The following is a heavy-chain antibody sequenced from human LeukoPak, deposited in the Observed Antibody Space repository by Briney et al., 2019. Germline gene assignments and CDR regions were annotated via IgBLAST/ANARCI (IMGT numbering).Heavy chain of an antibody. CDR2: IYSGGST. CDR1: GFTVSSNY. CDR3: ARVPIFTMVRGAFDY. J-gene: IGHJ4*02. V-gene: IGHV3-66*01. Sequence: GGSLRLSCAASGFTVSSNYMSWVRQAPGKGLEWVSVIYSGGSTYYADSVKGRFTISRDNSKNTLYLQMNSLRAEDTAVYYCARVPIFTMVRGAFDYWGQGTLVTVSS. D-gene: IGHD3-10*01.